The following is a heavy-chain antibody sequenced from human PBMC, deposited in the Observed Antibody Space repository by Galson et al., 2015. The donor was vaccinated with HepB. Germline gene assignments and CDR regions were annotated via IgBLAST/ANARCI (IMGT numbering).Heavy chain of an antibody. Sequence: LRLSCAASGFTFSNYWIQWVRQAPGKGPVWVSRISSDGSATDYADSVKGRFTISRDNAKNTMYLQMNSLRAEDTAVYYCARGLVRLPRSTLDMWGQGTMVTVSS. J-gene: IGHJ3*02. D-gene: IGHD2/OR15-2a*01. V-gene: IGHV3-74*01. CDR2: ISSDGSAT. CDR3: ARGLVRLPRSTLDM. CDR1: GFTFSNYW.